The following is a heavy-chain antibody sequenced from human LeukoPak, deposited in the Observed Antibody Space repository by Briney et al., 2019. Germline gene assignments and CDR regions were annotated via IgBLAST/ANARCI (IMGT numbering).Heavy chain of an antibody. D-gene: IGHD6-6*01. CDR1: GGSISSYY. Sequence: SETLSLTCTVSGGSISSYYWSWIRQPPGKGLEWIGYIYYSGSTNYNPSLKSRVTISVDTSKNRFSLKLSSVTAADTAVYYCARGKYSSSSSSDYWGQGTLVTVSS. CDR2: IYYSGST. J-gene: IGHJ4*02. CDR3: ARGKYSSSSSSDY. V-gene: IGHV4-59*01.